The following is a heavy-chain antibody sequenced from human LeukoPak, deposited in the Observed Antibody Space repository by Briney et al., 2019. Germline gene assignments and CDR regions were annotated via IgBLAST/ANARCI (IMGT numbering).Heavy chain of an antibody. CDR1: NGSISTYY. V-gene: IGHV4-34*01. Sequence: SETLSLTCTVSNGSISTYYWSWIRQPPGKGLEWIGEINHSGSTNYNPSLKSRVTISVDTSKNQFSLKLSSVIAADTAVYYCAIVYYDYYYYMDVWGKGTTVTVSS. J-gene: IGHJ6*03. CDR2: INHSGST. CDR3: AIVYYDYYYYMDV.